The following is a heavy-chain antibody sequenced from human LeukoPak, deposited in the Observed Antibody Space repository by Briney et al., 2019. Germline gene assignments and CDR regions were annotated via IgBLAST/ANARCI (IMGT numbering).Heavy chain of an antibody. CDR1: GFTVSSNY. Sequence: GGSLRLSCAASGFTVSSNYMSWVRQAPGKGLEWVSVIYSGGSTYYADSVKGRFTISRDNSKNTLYLQMNSLRAEDTAVYYCARVRDGYNLYFDYWGQGTLVTVSS. V-gene: IGHV3-66*02. J-gene: IGHJ4*02. CDR2: IYSGGST. CDR3: ARVRDGYNLYFDY. D-gene: IGHD5-24*01.